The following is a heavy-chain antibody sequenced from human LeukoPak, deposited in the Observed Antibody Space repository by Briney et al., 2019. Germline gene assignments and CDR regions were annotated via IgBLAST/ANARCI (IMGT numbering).Heavy chain of an antibody. CDR3: AKKSPGTYYAPPDY. CDR1: GFTFMSYG. Sequence: GRSLRLSCAASGFTFMSYGMHWVCQAPGKGLEWVAVTSYDGSNTHYADSVKGRFTISRDNSKNTLYLQMNSLRPEDTAVYYCAKKSPGTYYAPPDYWGQGTLVTVSS. D-gene: IGHD3-10*01. V-gene: IGHV3-30*18. J-gene: IGHJ4*02. CDR2: TSYDGSNT.